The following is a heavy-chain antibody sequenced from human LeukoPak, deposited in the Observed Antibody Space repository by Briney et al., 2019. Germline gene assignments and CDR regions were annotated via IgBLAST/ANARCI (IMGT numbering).Heavy chain of an antibody. D-gene: IGHD3-16*01. CDR3: ARGGGNFHY. CDR1: GFTFSTFW. CDR2: IKQDGSEQ. V-gene: IGHV3-7*03. Sequence: GGSLRLSCAASGFTFSTFWMSWVRQAPGKGLEWVANIKQDGSEQYYVDSVRGRFTISRDSAKNSLYLQMNSLRAEDTAVYYCARGGGNFHYWGQGTLVTVSS. J-gene: IGHJ4*02.